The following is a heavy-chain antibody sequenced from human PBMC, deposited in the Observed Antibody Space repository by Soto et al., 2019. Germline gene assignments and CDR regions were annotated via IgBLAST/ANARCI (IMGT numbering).Heavy chain of an antibody. CDR1: GFSLSTSGVG. CDR2: IYWDDDK. D-gene: IGHD3-10*01. CDR3: AYTVWFGESGWFDP. J-gene: IGHJ5*02. V-gene: IGHV2-5*02. Sequence: GSGPTLVNPTQTLTLTCTFSGFSLSTSGVGVGWILQPPGKALEWLALIYWDDDKRYSPSLKSRLTITKDTSKNQVVLTMTNMDPVDTATYYCAYTVWFGESGWFDPWGQGTLVTVSS.